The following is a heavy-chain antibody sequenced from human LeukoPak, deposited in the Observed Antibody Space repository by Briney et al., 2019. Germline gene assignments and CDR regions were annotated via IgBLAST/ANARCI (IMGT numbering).Heavy chain of an antibody. D-gene: IGHD3-22*01. J-gene: IGHJ4*02. CDR2: ISSSSSYI. Sequence: GGSLRLSCAASGFTFSSYSMNWVRQAPGKGLEWVSSISSSSSYIYYADSVKGRFTISRDNAKNPLYLQMNSLRAEDTAVYYCARDVNYYYDSSGSFDYWGQGTLVTVSS. CDR3: ARDVNYYYDSSGSFDY. V-gene: IGHV3-21*01. CDR1: GFTFSSYS.